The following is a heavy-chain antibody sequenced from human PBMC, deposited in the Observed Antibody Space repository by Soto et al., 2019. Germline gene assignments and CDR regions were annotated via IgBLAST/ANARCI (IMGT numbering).Heavy chain of an antibody. Sequence: RRLSCAASVFTFSRYAMHWVRRAPGEGLEWVAVISRDGSSKYYGDSVKGRFTVSRDNSNNTLYLSMTSLRPDDTAVFYCARSRNGAVPDSINFWGQGTLVTVSS. CDR2: ISRDGSSK. V-gene: IGHV3-30-3*01. CDR3: ARSRNGAVPDSINF. CDR1: VFTFSRYA. J-gene: IGHJ4*02. D-gene: IGHD2-8*01.